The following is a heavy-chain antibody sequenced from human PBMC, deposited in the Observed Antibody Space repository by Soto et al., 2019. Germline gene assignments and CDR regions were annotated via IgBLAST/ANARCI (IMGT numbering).Heavy chain of an antibody. Sequence: QVQLVQSGAEVRKPGASVKLSCQTSGYPFTSYHMHWVRQAPGQGLEWMGVINPSEGRTRYSQKFKDRVTMTRDTSTSTVYMELRSLRSEDTATYFCARGREYSFGYNWFDPWCQGTLLTVST. CDR2: INPSEGRT. D-gene: IGHD4-4*01. CDR1: GYPFTSYH. J-gene: IGHJ5*02. V-gene: IGHV1-46*01. CDR3: ARGREYSFGYNWFDP.